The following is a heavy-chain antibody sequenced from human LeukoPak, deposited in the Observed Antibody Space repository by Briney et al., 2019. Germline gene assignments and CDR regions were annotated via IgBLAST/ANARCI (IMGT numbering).Heavy chain of an antibody. V-gene: IGHV3-11*01. CDR2: ISSSGSTI. J-gene: IGHJ4*02. CDR3: AREAPDYYDSSGYSLDY. CDR1: GFTFSDYY. D-gene: IGHD3-22*01. Sequence: GGSLRLSCAASGFTFSDYYMSWIRQAPGKGLEWVSYISSSGSTIYYADSVKGRFTISRDNAKNSLYLQMNSLRAEDTAVYYCAREAPDYYDSSGYSLDYWGQGTLVTVSS.